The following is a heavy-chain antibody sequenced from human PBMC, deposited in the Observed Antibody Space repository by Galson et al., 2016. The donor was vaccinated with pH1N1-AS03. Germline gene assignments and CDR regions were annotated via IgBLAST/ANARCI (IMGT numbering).Heavy chain of an antibody. CDR3: ARHLSSPFSSSSGY. D-gene: IGHD6-13*01. Sequence: QSGAEVKKPGESVKISCKGSGYSFSDYWIAWARQMPGKGLEWMGIIHPCDSDTRYSPSFQGRVSISADKSISTAYLQWSSLKASDTATYYCARHLSSPFSSSSGYWGHGTLVTVSS. J-gene: IGHJ4*01. CDR1: GYSFSDYW. V-gene: IGHV5-51*01. CDR2: IHPCDSDT.